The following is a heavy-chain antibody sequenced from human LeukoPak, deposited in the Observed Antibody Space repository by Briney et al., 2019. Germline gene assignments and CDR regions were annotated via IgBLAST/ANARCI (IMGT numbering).Heavy chain of an antibody. CDR1: GGSFSGYY. J-gene: IGHJ5*02. Sequence: SETPSLTCAVYGGSFSGYYWSWIRQPPGKGLEWIGEINHSGSTNYNPSLKSRVTISVDTSKNQFSLKLSSVTAADTAVYYCARADGIVGATVWFDPWGQGTLVTVSS. V-gene: IGHV4-34*01. CDR3: ARADGIVGATVWFDP. CDR2: INHSGST. D-gene: IGHD1-26*01.